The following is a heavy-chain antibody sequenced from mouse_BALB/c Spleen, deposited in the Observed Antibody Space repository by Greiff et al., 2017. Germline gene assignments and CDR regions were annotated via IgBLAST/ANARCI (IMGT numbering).Heavy chain of an antibody. CDR2: ISDGGSYT. J-gene: IGHJ3*01. D-gene: IGHD2-10*02. V-gene: IGHV5-4*02. Sequence: DVKLVESGGGLVKPGGSLKLSCAASGFTFSDYYMYWVRQTPEKRLEWVATISDGGSYTYYPDSVKGRFTISRDNAKNNLYLQMSSLKSEDTAMYYCAREGYGNYEFAYWGQGTLVTVSA. CDR3: AREGYGNYEFAY. CDR1: GFTFSDYY.